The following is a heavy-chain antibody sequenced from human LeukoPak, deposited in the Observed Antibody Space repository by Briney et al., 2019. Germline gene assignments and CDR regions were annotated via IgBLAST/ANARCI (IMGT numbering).Heavy chain of an antibody. J-gene: IGHJ5*02. V-gene: IGHV1-2*02. CDR3: ARVWDASGWWNWFDP. CDR1: GYKFTAYN. Sequence: ASVRVSCKSSGYKFTAYNIHWIRQAPGQGPEWMGWDNPDSGDTNCTQNYEGRLTLTRDTSVSTVYMELSSLTSGDTAVYYCARVWDASGWWNWFDPWGQGTLVTVSS. CDR2: DNPDSGDT. D-gene: IGHD6-19*01.